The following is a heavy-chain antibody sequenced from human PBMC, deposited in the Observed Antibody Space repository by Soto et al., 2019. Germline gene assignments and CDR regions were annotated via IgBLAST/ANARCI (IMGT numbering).Heavy chain of an antibody. J-gene: IGHJ6*02. CDR1: GGSISSSNW. CDR2: IYHSGST. CDR3: ARDLRDTILLWAYGMDV. Sequence: QVQLQESGPGLVKPSGTLSLTCAVSGGSISSSNWWSWVRQPPGKGLEWIGEIYHSGSTNYNPSLNXRXTXSXXKSKRQFSLKLSSVPAADTAVYYCARDLRDTILLWAYGMDVWGQGTTVTVSS. V-gene: IGHV4-4*02. D-gene: IGHD3-3*01.